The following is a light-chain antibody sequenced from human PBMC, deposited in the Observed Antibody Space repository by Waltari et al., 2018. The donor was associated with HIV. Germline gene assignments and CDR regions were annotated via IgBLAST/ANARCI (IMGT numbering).Light chain of an antibody. CDR2: GAS. J-gene: IGKJ5*01. CDR1: QSVSSK. Sequence: EIVILHSPAPLSVSPGERATLSCRASQSVSSKLAWYQQKPGQAPRLLIYGASTRSTGIPGRFIGSGSGTEFILTISSLQSEDCAVYYCQQYYKWPLTFGQGTRLEIK. V-gene: IGKV3D-15*01. CDR3: QQYYKWPLT.